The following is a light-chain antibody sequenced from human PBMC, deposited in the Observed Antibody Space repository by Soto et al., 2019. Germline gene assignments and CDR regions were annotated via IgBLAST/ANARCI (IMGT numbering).Light chain of an antibody. J-gene: IGLJ2*01. CDR3: SSYTSSSTLVV. Sequence: QSALTQPASVSGSPGQSITISCTGTSSEVGGYNYVSWYQQHPGKAPKFMIYEVSNRPSGVSNRFSGSKSGNTASLTISGLQAEDEADYYCSSYTSSSTLVVFGGATKLTVL. CDR2: EVS. V-gene: IGLV2-14*01. CDR1: SSEVGGYNY.